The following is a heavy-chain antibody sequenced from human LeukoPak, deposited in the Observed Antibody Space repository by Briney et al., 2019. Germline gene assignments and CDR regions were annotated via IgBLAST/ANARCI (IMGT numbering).Heavy chain of an antibody. J-gene: IGHJ4*02. CDR1: GGSISSSSAY. CDR3: VSPRGFSYGYFDY. CDR2: IYYSKNK. V-gene: IGHV4-39*01. Sequence: SETLSLTCTVSGGSISSSSAYWGWHRQPPGKGLEWIGSIYYSKNKYYNPSLKSRVTISADTSKNQFSLTLGSVSATDTAVYYCVSPRGFSYGYFDYWGQGTLVTVSS. D-gene: IGHD5-18*01.